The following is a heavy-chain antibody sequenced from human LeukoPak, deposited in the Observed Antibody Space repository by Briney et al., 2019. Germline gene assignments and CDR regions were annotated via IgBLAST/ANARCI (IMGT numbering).Heavy chain of an antibody. V-gene: IGHV3-23*01. D-gene: IGHD2-15*01. CDR1: GFTFSSYA. Sequence: GGSLRLSCAASGFTFSSYAMSWVRQAPGKGLEWVSAINGGGSNTYYADSVKGRFTISRDNSKNMVYLQMNNLRADDTAVYYCAKSVVVITFRFDDRGQGALVTVSS. CDR3: AKSVVVITFRFDD. CDR2: INGGGSNT. J-gene: IGHJ4*02.